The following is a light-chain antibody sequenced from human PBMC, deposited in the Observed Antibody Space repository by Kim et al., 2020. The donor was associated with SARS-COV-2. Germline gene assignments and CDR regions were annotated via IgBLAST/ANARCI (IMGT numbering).Light chain of an antibody. CDR1: QSVGSSY. CDR3: HQYGSSPDT. J-gene: IGKJ2*01. CDR2: GTS. V-gene: IGKV3-20*01. Sequence: LSPGERVTLSCRASQSVGSSYLAWYQQTPGQAPRLVIYGTSSRAPGIPERFSGSGSGTDFTLTISGLEPEDFAVYFCHQYGSSPDTFGQGTKLEI.